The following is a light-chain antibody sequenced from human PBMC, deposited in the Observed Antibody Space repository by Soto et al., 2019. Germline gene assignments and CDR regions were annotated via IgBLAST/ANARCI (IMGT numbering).Light chain of an antibody. CDR1: QSVSRN. V-gene: IGKV3-15*01. CDR3: QHYDNWPPGGT. J-gene: IGKJ1*01. Sequence: ERVMTQSPATLSLSPGGRATLSCRASQSVSRNLAWYQQKPGQAPRLLIYDASTRATGVPARFSGSGSGTEFTLTISSLQSEDFAVYYCQHYDNWPPGGTFGQGPKVEI. CDR2: DAS.